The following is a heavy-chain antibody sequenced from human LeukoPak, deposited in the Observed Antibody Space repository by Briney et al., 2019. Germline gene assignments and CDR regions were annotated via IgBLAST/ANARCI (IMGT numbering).Heavy chain of an antibody. V-gene: IGHV1-2*02. CDR2: INPNSGGT. Sequence: PWASVKVSCKTSGYTFIDYYVHWVRKAPGQGLEWLGWINPNSGGTSNAQMLQGRVTLTRDTSINTAYMELRRLTSDDTAVYYCARDFIRGSSFAYRLLESWGQGTLVIVSS. J-gene: IGHJ4*02. CDR3: ARDFIRGSSFAYRLLES. D-gene: IGHD5-18*01. CDR1: GYTFIDYY.